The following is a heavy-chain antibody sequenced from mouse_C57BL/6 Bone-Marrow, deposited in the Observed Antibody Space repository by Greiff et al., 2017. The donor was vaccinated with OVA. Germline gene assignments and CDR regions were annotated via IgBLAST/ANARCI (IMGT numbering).Heavy chain of an antibody. D-gene: IGHD4-1*01. V-gene: IGHV5-4*01. J-gene: IGHJ1*03. Sequence: EVQLVESGGGLVKPGGSLKLSCAASGFTFSSYAMSWVRQTPEKRLEWVATISDGGSYTYYPDNVKGRFTISRDNAKNNLYLQMSHLKSEDTAMYYCASKLGGYWYFDVWGTGTTVTVSS. CDR2: ISDGGSYT. CDR1: GFTFSSYA. CDR3: ASKLGGYWYFDV.